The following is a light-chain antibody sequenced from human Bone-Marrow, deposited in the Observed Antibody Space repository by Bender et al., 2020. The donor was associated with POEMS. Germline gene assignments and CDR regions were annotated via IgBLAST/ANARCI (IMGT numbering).Light chain of an antibody. CDR2: EVT. CDR1: SRDVGGYNY. CDR3: TSYTDRHSLV. J-gene: IGLJ3*02. V-gene: IGLV2-14*03. Sequence: QSDLTQPASVSGSPGQSITISCTGTSRDVGGYNYVSWYQQHPGKAPKLMIYEVTKRPAGVPDRFSGSKSGNTASLTVSGLQADDEAHYYCTSYTDRHSLVFGGGTKLTVL.